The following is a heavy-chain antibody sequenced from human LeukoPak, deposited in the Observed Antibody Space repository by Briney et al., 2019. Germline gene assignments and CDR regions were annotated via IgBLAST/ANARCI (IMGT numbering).Heavy chain of an antibody. V-gene: IGHV4-34*01. CDR1: GGSFSGYY. CDR3: ARLVSAFYWYYMDV. D-gene: IGHD3-10*01. Sequence: PSETLSLTCTVYGGSFSGYYWSWIRQPPGKGLEWIGEINHSGSINYNPSPKSRVTISVDTSKNQFSLKLSSVTAADTAVYYCARLVSAFYWYYMDVWGKGTTVTVSS. J-gene: IGHJ6*03. CDR2: INHSGSI.